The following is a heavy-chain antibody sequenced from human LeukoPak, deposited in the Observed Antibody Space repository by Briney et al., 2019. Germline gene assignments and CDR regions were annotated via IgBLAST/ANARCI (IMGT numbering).Heavy chain of an antibody. D-gene: IGHD3-22*01. CDR1: GYTLTELS. Sequence: ASVKVSCKVSGYTLTELSMHWVRQAPGKGLEWMGGFDPEDGETIYAQKFQGRVTITADESTSTAYMELSSLRSEDTAVYYCASIDSSGYKAFPMNDAFDIWGQGTMVTVSS. J-gene: IGHJ3*02. V-gene: IGHV1-24*01. CDR2: FDPEDGET. CDR3: ASIDSSGYKAFPMNDAFDI.